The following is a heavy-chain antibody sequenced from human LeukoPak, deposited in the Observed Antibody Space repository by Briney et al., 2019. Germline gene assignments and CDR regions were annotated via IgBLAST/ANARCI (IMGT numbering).Heavy chain of an antibody. CDR1: GFTFSNFW. Sequence: PGGSLRLSCAASGFTFSNFWMSWVRQAPGKGLEWVANIMGDGSEKYHVDSVKGRFTISRDNAKNSLYLQMNSLRAEDTAVYYCAKFPYGDYVHYWGQGTLVTVSS. CDR2: IMGDGSEK. J-gene: IGHJ4*02. CDR3: AKFPYGDYVHY. V-gene: IGHV3-7*05. D-gene: IGHD4-17*01.